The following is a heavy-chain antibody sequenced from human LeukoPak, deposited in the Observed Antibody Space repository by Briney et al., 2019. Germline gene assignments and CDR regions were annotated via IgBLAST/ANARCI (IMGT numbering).Heavy chain of an antibody. CDR2: ISSSSSYI. CDR3: ARGGAAAGTRGGYYFDY. J-gene: IGHJ4*02. CDR1: GFTFSSYS. Sequence: GGSLRLSCAASGFTFSSYSMNWVRQAPGKGLEWVSSISSSSSYIYYADSVKGRFTISRDNAKNSLYLQMNSLRAEDTAVYYCARGGAAAGTRGGYYFDYWGQGTLVTVSS. V-gene: IGHV3-21*01. D-gene: IGHD6-13*01.